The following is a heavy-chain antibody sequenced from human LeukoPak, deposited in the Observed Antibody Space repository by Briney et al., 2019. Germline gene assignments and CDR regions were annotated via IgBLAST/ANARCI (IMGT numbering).Heavy chain of an antibody. CDR3: ARDTTGGYNYYYYYMDV. Sequence: PGGSLRLSCAASGFTFSSYEMNWVRHAPGKGLELVSYIRSSGSTIYYADSVKGRFTISRDNAKNSLYLQMNSLRAEDTAVYYCARDTTGGYNYYYYYMDVGGKGTTVTISS. V-gene: IGHV3-48*03. D-gene: IGHD7-27*01. CDR1: GFTFSSYE. J-gene: IGHJ6*03. CDR2: IRSSGSTI.